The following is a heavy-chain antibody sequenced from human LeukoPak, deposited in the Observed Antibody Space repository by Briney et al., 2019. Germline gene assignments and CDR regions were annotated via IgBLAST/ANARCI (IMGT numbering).Heavy chain of an antibody. J-gene: IGHJ6*04. V-gene: IGHV3-21*01. CDR1: GFTFSSYS. CDR2: ISSSSSYI. Sequence: GGSLRLSCAASGFTFSSYSINWVRQAPGKGLEWVSSISSSSSYIYYADSVKGRFTISRDNAKNSLYLQMNSLRAEDTAVYYCARDGMYCSSTSCYWGDKYYYYGMDVWGKGTTVTVSS. D-gene: IGHD2-2*01. CDR3: ARDGMYCSSTSCYWGDKYYYYGMDV.